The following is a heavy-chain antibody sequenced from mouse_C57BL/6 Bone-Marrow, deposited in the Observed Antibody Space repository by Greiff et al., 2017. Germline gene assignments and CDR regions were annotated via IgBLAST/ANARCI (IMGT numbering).Heavy chain of an antibody. CDR2: IDPSDSYT. V-gene: IGHV1-69*01. CDR1: GYTFTSYW. CDR3: ARSIYDGYWAY. J-gene: IGHJ3*01. D-gene: IGHD2-3*01. Sequence: QVQLKQPGAELVLSGASVKLSGKASGYTFTSYWMHWVKQRPGQGLEWIGEIDPSDSYTNYNQKFKGKSTLTVDKSSSTAYMQLSSLTSEDSAVYYCARSIYDGYWAYWGQGTLVTVSA.